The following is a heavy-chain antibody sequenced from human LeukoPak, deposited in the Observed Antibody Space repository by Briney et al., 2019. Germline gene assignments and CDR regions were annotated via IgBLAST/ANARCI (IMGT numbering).Heavy chain of an antibody. D-gene: IGHD3-3*01. CDR3: ATLAGVIIVHRNDY. V-gene: IGHV1-2*02. Sequence: ASVKVSCKASGYTFTGYYIHWVRQAPGQGLEWMGWINPNVGGTNYAQKFQGRVTITRDTSIGTAYMELSRLRSADTAVYYCATLAGVIIVHRNDYWGQGTLVTVSS. CDR1: GYTFTGYY. J-gene: IGHJ4*02. CDR2: INPNVGGT.